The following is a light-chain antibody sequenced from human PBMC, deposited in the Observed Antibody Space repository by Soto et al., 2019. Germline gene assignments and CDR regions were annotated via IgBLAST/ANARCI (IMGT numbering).Light chain of an antibody. J-gene: IGLJ2*01. Sequence: QSALTQPASLSGSPGQSITISCTGTSSDIGAYDYVSWFQQHPGKAPKLMISEVNNRPSGVSHRFSGSRSGNTASLTISGLQAEDEADYHCSSYTSRTTPVFGGGTKVTVL. CDR2: EVN. CDR1: SSDIGAYDY. V-gene: IGLV2-14*01. CDR3: SSYTSRTTPV.